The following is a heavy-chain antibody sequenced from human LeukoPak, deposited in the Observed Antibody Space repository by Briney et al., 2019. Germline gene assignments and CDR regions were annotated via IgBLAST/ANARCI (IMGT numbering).Heavy chain of an antibody. J-gene: IGHJ5*02. CDR1: GFTFSSYA. CDR3: AKGLARGFDP. CDR2: ISYDGSNK. Sequence: GGSLRLSCAASGFTFSSYAMHWVRQAPGKGLEWVAVISYDGSNKYYADPVKGRFTISRDNSKNTLYLQMNNLRAEDTAVYYCAKGLARGFDPWGQGTLVTVSS. V-gene: IGHV3-30-3*01.